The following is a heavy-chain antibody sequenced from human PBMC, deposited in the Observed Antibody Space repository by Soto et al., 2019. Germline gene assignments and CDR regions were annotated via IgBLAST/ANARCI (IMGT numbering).Heavy chain of an antibody. Sequence: QVQLVQSGAEVKKPGSSVKVSCKASGGTFSTYPISWVRQAPGQGLAWMGGINPIFGTANYAQKLQGRVTITADESTTTAYMQLSSLRSDDTAVYYCARLRASNYEAYQHWGQGTLVPVSS. D-gene: IGHD4-4*01. CDR3: ARLRASNYEAYQH. J-gene: IGHJ1*01. V-gene: IGHV1-69*12. CDR2: INPIFGTA. CDR1: GGTFSTYP.